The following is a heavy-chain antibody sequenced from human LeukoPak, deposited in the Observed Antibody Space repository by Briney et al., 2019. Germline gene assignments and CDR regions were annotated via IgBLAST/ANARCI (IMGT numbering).Heavy chain of an antibody. CDR3: ARVSVAGDYGYYFDY. CDR2: IYYSGST. V-gene: IGHV4-59*01. Sequence: PSETLSLTCTVSGGSISSYYWSWIRQPPGKGLEWIGYIYYSGSTNYNPSLKSRITISVDTSKNQFSLKLSSVTAADTAVYYCARVSVAGDYGYYFDYWGQGTLVTVSS. CDR1: GGSISSYY. J-gene: IGHJ4*02. D-gene: IGHD4-17*01.